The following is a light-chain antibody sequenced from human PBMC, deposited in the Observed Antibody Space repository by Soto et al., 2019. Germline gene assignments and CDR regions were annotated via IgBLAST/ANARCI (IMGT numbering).Light chain of an antibody. V-gene: IGLV2-8*01. CDR3: TSYAGGNNV. CDR2: EVN. J-gene: IGLJ1*01. CDR1: SSDVGGYNY. Sequence: QSALTQPPSASGSAGKSVTISCTGTSSDVGGYNYVSWYQQYPGKVPKLLVYEVNKRPSGVPDRFSGSKSGNTASLTVSGLQAEDEADYYCTSYAGGNNVFGTGTKVTVL.